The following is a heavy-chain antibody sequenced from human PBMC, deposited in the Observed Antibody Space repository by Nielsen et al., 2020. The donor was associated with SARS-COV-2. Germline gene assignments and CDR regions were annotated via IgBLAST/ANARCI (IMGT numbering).Heavy chain of an antibody. V-gene: IGHV1-2*02. J-gene: IGHJ6*02. D-gene: IGHD6-19*01. CDR1: GYTFTDYF. CDR2: INPHRSST. CDR3: AKVLYTSEWAPTIYGLDV. Sequence: ASVKVSCKASGYTFTDYFIHWVRQAPGQGLEWMGWINPHRSSTNYAQKFRGRVAVTRDTSVSTAYLELTRLTSDDTAIYYCAKVLYTSEWAPTIYGLDVWGQGTPVTVSS.